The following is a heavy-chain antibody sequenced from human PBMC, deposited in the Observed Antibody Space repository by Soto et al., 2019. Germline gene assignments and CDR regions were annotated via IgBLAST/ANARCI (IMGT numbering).Heavy chain of an antibody. CDR3: AIGTKFLEWTNWFVP. D-gene: IGHD3-3*01. V-gene: IGHV3-30*03. J-gene: IGHJ5*02. Sequence: CCASSRIIFLSYRINIKNKAPGKGLEWVAVISDDGSNKYYADTVKGRFTISRDNSKNTRYLKMNSLRAEDTAVYYCAIGTKFLEWTNWFVPSGQGTLVTVSS. CDR1: RIIFLSYR. CDR2: ISDDGSNK.